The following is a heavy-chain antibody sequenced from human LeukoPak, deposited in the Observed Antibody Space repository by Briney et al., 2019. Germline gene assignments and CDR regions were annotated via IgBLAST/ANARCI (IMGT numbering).Heavy chain of an antibody. D-gene: IGHD2-15*01. Sequence: PGGSLRLSCAASGFTFSSYSMSWVRQAPGKGLEWVSTVSGSGDSTYYAGSVKGRFAISRDNSRNTLYLQMNSLRAEDTAVYYCAKWGGYCRGGSCYSDYWGQGTLVTVSS. CDR2: VSGSGDST. V-gene: IGHV3-23*01. CDR1: GFTFSSYS. CDR3: AKWGGYCRGGSCYSDY. J-gene: IGHJ4*02.